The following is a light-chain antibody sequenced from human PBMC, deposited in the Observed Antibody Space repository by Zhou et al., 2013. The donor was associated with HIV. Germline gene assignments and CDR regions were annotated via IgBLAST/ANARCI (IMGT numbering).Light chain of an antibody. CDR3: QQSHSTPYT. Sequence: DIQMTQSPSSLSASVGDRVTISCRASHSINNFLNWYQQKPGKAPKLLIYAASNLQSGVPSRFSGSGSGTDFTLTITNVQPEDFASYYCQQSHSTPYTFAHEDPAGDQ. CDR2: AAS. CDR1: HSINNF. J-gene: IGKJ2*01. V-gene: IGKV1-39*01.